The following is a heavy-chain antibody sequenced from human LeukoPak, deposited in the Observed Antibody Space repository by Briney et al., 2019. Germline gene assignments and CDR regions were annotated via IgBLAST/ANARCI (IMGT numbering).Heavy chain of an antibody. CDR1: GFTFSSYA. CDR2: ISYDGSNK. V-gene: IGHV3-30*14. Sequence: GGSLRLSCAASGFTFSSYAMHWVRQAPGKGLEWVAVISYDGSNKYYADSVKGRFTISRHNSKNTLYLQMNSLRAEDTAVYYCALSNVVVPAAIYYYGMDVWGQGTTVTVSS. J-gene: IGHJ6*02. D-gene: IGHD2-2*01. CDR3: ALSNVVVPAAIYYYGMDV.